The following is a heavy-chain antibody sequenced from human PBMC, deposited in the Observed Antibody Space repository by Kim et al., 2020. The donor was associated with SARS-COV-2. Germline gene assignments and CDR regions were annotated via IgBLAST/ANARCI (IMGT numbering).Heavy chain of an antibody. CDR2: INPDSGGT. CDR3: ARDGKAILRFLEWFNYYFD. V-gene: IGHV1-2*06. CDR1: GYTFIGYY. Sequence: ASVKVSCKASGYTFIGYYIHWVRQAPGQGLEWMGRINPDSGGTNYAQKFQGRVTMTRDTSTRTAYMELSRLSSDDTAVYYCARDGKAILRFLEWFNYYFD. J-gene: IGHJ4*01. D-gene: IGHD3-3*01.